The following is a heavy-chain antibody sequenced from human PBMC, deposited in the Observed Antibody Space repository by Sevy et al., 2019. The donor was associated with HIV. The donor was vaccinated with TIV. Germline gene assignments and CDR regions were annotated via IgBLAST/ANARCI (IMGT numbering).Heavy chain of an antibody. D-gene: IGHD3-10*01. V-gene: IGHV1-8*01. CDR3: ARGSYYYGSGSYRY. Sequence: ASVKVSCKASGYTFTSYDINWVRQATGQGLEWMGWMNPNSGNTGYAQEFQGRVTMTRNTSIGTAYMELSSLRSEDTAMYYCARGSYYYGSGSYRYWGQGTLVTVSS. CDR1: GYTFTSYD. J-gene: IGHJ4*02. CDR2: MNPNSGNT.